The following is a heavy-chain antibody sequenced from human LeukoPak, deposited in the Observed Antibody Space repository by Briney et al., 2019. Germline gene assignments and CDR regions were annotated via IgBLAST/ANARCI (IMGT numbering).Heavy chain of an antibody. CDR3: AKDFLDSRFKSLGFDY. J-gene: IGHJ4*02. D-gene: IGHD3-16*01. CDR2: INPNSGGT. V-gene: IGHV1-2*02. CDR1: GYTFTGYY. Sequence: ASVKVSCKASGYTFTGYYMHWVRQAPGQGLEWMGWINPNSGGTNYAQKLQGRVTMTRDTSISTAYMELSRLRSDDTAVYYCAKDFLDSRFKSLGFDYWGQGTLVTVSS.